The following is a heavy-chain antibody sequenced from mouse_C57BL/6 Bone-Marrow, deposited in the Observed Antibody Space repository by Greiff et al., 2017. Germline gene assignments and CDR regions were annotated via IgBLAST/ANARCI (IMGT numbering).Heavy chain of an antibody. CDR3: ARSSTAQATDY. Sequence: EVQRVESGPGLVKPSQSLSLTCSVTGYSITSGYYWNWIRQFPGNKLEWMGYISYDGSNNYNPSLKNRISITRDTSKNQFFLKLNSVTTEDTATYYCARSSTAQATDYWGQGTTLTVSS. J-gene: IGHJ2*01. D-gene: IGHD3-2*02. V-gene: IGHV3-6*01. CDR2: ISYDGSN. CDR1: GYSITSGYY.